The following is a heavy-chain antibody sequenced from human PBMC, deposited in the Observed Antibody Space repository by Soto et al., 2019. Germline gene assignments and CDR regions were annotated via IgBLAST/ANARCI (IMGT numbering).Heavy chain of an antibody. J-gene: IGHJ3*02. CDR1: GFPFSVYG. CDR2: TWYDGTNK. CDR3: ARPQGDYGDYLRAFDI. Sequence: QVQLVESGGGVVLPGGSLRISCAASGFPFSVYGMHWVRQAPGKGLEWVAVTWYDGTNKYYAESVKGRFIISRDNSKNTLYLQINSLRAEDTAVYHCARPQGDYGDYLRAFDIWGPGTTVTVSS. V-gene: IGHV3-33*01. D-gene: IGHD4-17*01.